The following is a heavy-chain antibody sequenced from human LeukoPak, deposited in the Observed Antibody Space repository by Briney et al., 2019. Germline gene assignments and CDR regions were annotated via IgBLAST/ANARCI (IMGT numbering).Heavy chain of an antibody. J-gene: IGHJ3*02. Sequence: PGGSLRLSCAASGFTFSSYAMHWVRQAPGKGLEWVTVISYDGSNKYYADSVKGRFTISRDNSKNTLYLQMNSLRAEDTAVYYCAKAAPTPLDALDIWGQGTMVTVSS. CDR1: GFTFSSYA. CDR2: ISYDGSNK. CDR3: AKAAPTPLDALDI. V-gene: IGHV3-30-3*01.